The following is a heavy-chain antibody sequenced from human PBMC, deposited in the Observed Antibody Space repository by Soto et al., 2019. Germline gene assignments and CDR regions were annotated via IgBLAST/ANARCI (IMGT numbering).Heavy chain of an antibody. Sequence: ASVKVSCKASGYTFTGYYMHWVRQAPGQGLEWMGWINPNSGGTNYAQKFQGRVTMTRDTSISTAYMELSRLRSDDTAVYYCARDRSTGTLRRINWFESWGQGTPVIVSS. CDR1: GYTFTGYY. CDR3: ARDRSTGTLRRINWFES. V-gene: IGHV1-2*02. J-gene: IGHJ5*01. D-gene: IGHD4-17*01. CDR2: INPNSGGT.